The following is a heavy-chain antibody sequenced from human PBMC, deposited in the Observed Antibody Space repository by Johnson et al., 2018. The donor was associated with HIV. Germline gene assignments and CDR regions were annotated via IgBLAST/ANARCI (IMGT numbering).Heavy chain of an antibody. D-gene: IGHD5/OR15-5a*01. J-gene: IGHJ3*02. CDR2: ISYDGSNK. Sequence: QVQLMESGGGVVQPGGSLRLSCAASGFTFSSYGMHWVRQAPGKGLEWVAVISYDGSNKYYADSVKGRFTISRDNYKNTLYLQMNSLRAEDTAVYYCALYPPDAFDIWGQGTMVTVSS. CDR1: GFTFSSYG. V-gene: IGHV3-30*03. CDR3: ALYPPDAFDI.